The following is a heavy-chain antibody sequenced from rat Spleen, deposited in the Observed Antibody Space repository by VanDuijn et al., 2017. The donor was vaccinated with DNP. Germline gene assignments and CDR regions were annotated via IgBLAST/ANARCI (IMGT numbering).Heavy chain of an antibody. D-gene: IGHD4-1*01. CDR1: GFTFSNYG. Sequence: EVQLVESGGDLVQPGRSLKLSCAASGFTFSNYGMAWVRQAPTTGLEWVASISAGGGNTFYRDSVKGRFTFSRDHATNTLYLRLNSLRSEDTAIYYCASGFGWFAYWGQGTLDTVSS. V-gene: IGHV5S13*01. CDR3: ASGFGWFAY. J-gene: IGHJ3*01. CDR2: ISAGGGNT.